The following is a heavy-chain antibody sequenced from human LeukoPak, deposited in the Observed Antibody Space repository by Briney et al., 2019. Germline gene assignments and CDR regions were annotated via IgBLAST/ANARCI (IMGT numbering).Heavy chain of an antibody. CDR2: IRYDGSNK. V-gene: IGHV3-30*02. CDR3: AKPYCSSTSCYMGDAFDI. D-gene: IGHD2-2*02. CDR1: GFTFSSYG. J-gene: IGHJ3*02. Sequence: PGGSLRLSCAASGFTFSSYGMHWVRQAPGKGLEWVEFIRYDGSNKYYADSVKGRFTISRDNSKNTLYLQMNSLRAEDTAVYYCAKPYCSSTSCYMGDAFDIWGQGTMVTVSS.